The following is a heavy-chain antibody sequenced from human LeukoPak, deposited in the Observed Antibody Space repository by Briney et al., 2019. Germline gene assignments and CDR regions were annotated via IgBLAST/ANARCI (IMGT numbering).Heavy chain of an antibody. V-gene: IGHV3-23*01. D-gene: IGHD1-1*01. CDR3: AKAPVTIYYYYYGMDV. CDR1: GFTFNTYA. Sequence: GGSLRLSCAASGFTFNTYAMTWVRQAPGKGLEWVSAISSDGGSTYYAESVKGRFTISRDNSKNMLYLQVNSLRAEDTAVYYCAKAPVTIYYYYYGMDVWGQGTTVTVSS. J-gene: IGHJ6*02. CDR2: ISSDGGST.